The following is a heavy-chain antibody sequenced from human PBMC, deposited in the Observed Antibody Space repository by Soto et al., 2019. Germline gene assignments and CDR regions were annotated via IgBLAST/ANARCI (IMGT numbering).Heavy chain of an antibody. CDR1: GGSISSGGYS. Sequence: SETLSLTCAVSGGSISSGGYSWSWIRQPPGKGLEWIGYIYHSGSTYYNPSLKSRVTISVDRSKNQFSLKLSSVTAADTAVYYCARAGPGEWELPEYFDYWGQGTLVTVSS. D-gene: IGHD1-26*01. J-gene: IGHJ4*02. CDR2: IYHSGST. CDR3: ARAGPGEWELPEYFDY. V-gene: IGHV4-30-2*01.